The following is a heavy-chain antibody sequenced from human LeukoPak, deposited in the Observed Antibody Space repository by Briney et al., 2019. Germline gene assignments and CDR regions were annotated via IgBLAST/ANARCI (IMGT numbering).Heavy chain of an antibody. Sequence: GGSLRLSCAVSGFTLEDSAVHWVRQTPGKGLEWVSGIKWSSGFIGYADFVQGRFTLSRDYAKKSLYLQLNSLRGDDTALYYCTRGPACNNNGIYHYYPDQWGQGTLVTVSS. V-gene: IGHV3-9*01. CDR1: GFTLEDSA. J-gene: IGHJ4*02. CDR2: IKWSSGFI. D-gene: IGHD2-8*01. CDR3: TRGPACNNNGIYHYYPDQ.